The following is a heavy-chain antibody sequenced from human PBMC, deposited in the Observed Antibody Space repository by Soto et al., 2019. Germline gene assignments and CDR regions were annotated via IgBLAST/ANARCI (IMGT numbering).Heavy chain of an antibody. CDR1: GYTFTGYY. J-gene: IGHJ5*02. CDR2: INPNLGGT. Sequence: ASVKVSCKASGYTFTGYYMHWVRQAPGQGLEWMGWINPNLGGTNYAQKFQARVTMTRDTSISTAYMELSRLKSDDTAVYYCPRENEAEAMDLYNWFDPWGQGTLVT. CDR3: PRENEAEAMDLYNWFDP. D-gene: IGHD5-18*01. V-gene: IGHV1-2*02.